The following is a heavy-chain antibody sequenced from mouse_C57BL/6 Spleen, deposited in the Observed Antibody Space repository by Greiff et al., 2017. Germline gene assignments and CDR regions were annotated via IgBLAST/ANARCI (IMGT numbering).Heavy chain of an antibody. CDR3: ARVITTGNFDV. V-gene: IGHV5-16*01. Sequence: EVKLMESEGGLVQPGSSMKLSCTASGFTFSDYYMAWVRQVPEKGLEWVANINYDGSSTYYLDSLKSRFIISRDNAKNILYLQMSSLKSEDTATYYCARVITTGNFDVWGTGTTVTVSS. D-gene: IGHD1-1*01. CDR2: INYDGSST. J-gene: IGHJ1*03. CDR1: GFTFSDYY.